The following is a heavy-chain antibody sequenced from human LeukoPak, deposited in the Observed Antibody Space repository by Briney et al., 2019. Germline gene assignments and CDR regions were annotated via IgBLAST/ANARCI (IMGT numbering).Heavy chain of an antibody. Sequence: PGGSLRLSCTASGFTFSSYWMHWVRQVPGKGLVWVSRINDAGSDATYADSVKGRFTISRDNAENTLYLQINSLRVEDTAIYYCARIPVGGNRAFDVWGQGTMVTVSS. CDR1: GFTFSSYW. J-gene: IGHJ3*01. CDR3: ARIPVGGNRAFDV. CDR2: INDAGSDA. V-gene: IGHV3-74*01. D-gene: IGHD2-8*02.